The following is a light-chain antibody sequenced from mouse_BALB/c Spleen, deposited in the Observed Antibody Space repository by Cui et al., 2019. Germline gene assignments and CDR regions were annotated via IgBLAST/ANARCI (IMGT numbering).Light chain of an antibody. CDR1: EDIYNW. Sequence: DFQMQQSSSSFSVSLGDRVTITCKASEDIYNWLAWYQQKPGEAPRLLISGATSLETGVPSRFSGSGYGKDYTLSITSLQTEDVATYYCQQYWSTPPTFGGGTKLEIK. J-gene: IGKJ2*01. V-gene: IGKV13-84*01. CDR3: QQYWSTPPT. CDR2: GAT.